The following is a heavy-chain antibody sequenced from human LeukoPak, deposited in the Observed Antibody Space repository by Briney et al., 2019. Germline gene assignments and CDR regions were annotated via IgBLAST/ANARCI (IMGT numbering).Heavy chain of an antibody. CDR3: ARGRDYEFWNSSYTTIDAFDI. Sequence: SETLSLTCAVYGGSFSDYYWSWIRQPPGKGLEWIGEINHSGGTNYNPSLKSRVTMSIATSKNQFSLNLSSVTAADTALYYCARGRDYEFWNSSYTTIDAFDIWGQGTMVTVSS. J-gene: IGHJ3*02. D-gene: IGHD3-3*01. CDR2: INHSGGT. CDR1: GGSFSDYY. V-gene: IGHV4-34*01.